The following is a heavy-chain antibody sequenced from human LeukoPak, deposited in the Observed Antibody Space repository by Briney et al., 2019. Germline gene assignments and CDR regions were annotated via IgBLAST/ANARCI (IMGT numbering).Heavy chain of an antibody. CDR2: INHSGST. J-gene: IGHJ6*03. V-gene: IGHV4-34*01. CDR3: ARDSYYYYYYMDV. CDR1: GGSFSGYY. Sequence: SETLSLTCAVYGGSFSGYYWSWIRQPPGKGLEWIGEINHSGSTYYNPSLKSRVTISVDTSKNQFSLKLSSVTAADTAVYYCARDSYYYYYYMDVWGKGTTVTVSS.